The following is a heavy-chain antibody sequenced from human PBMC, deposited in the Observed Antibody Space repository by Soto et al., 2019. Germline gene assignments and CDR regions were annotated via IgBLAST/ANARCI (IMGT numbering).Heavy chain of an antibody. CDR2: INPSGGRT. CDR1: GYTFTTHY. V-gene: IGHV1-46*01. D-gene: IGHD3-10*01. CDR3: ARAGENYGSGTFSPPLRYYFNS. Sequence: QVQLVQSGTEVKKPGASANISCKASGYTFTTHYMHWVRQAPGQGLEWMGIINPSGGRTTYALKFQGRVTMTSDTSTNTVYVELTSLRSEDTAIYFCARAGENYGSGTFSPPLRYYFNSWGQGTLVTVSS. J-gene: IGHJ4*02.